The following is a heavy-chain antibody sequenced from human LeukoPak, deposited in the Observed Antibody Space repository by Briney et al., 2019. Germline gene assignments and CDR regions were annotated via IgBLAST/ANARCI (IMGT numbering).Heavy chain of an antibody. CDR2: IKTDGSET. Sequence: GGSLRLSCAAAGFRFSNYWMTWVRQAPEKGLEWLARIKTDGSETYYADSVKGRFTISRDNAKSSLYLQMNSLRVEDTAVYHCVRFGPDHDMGLWGQGTTVTVS. J-gene: IGHJ6*02. CDR3: VRFGPDHDMGL. V-gene: IGHV3-7*01. D-gene: IGHD3-16*01. CDR1: GFRFSNYW.